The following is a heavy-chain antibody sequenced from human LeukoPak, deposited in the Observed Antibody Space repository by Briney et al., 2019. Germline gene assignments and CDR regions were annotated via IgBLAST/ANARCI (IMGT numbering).Heavy chain of an antibody. J-gene: IGHJ6*02. CDR2: ISWDGGST. CDR1: GFTFDDYT. D-gene: IGHD3-22*01. V-gene: IGHV3-43*01. Sequence: GGSLRLSCAASGFTFDDYTMHWVRQAPGKGLEWVSLISWDGGSTYYADSVKGRFTISRDNSKNSLYLQMNSLRTEDTALYYCAEDNLDSYYGMDVWGQGTTVTVSS. CDR3: AEDNLDSYYGMDV.